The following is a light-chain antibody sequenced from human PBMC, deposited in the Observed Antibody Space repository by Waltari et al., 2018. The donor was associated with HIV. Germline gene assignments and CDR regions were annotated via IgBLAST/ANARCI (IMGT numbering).Light chain of an antibody. V-gene: IGLV2-11*01. J-gene: IGLJ2*01. Sequence: QSALTQPRSVSGSPGQSVTISCTGSSSDVGGYKFVSWYQQHPGKAPKVIIHDVSERPSGVPDRFSGSKSGTTASLTISGLQAEDDADYYCCSYAGSYTMVFGGGTKLTVL. CDR1: SSDVGGYKF. CDR2: DVS. CDR3: CSYAGSYTMV.